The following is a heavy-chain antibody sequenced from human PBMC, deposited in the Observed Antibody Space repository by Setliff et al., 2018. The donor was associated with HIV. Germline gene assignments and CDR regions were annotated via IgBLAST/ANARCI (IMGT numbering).Heavy chain of an antibody. J-gene: IGHJ4*02. Sequence: SETLSLTCTVSGDSIRSGDYYWSWIRQSPEKGLEWIGYTFHTGYTYYNPSLKSRIIISVDTSKNQFSLKLSSVTAADTAVYYCARSYDSSPHFGYWGQGTLVTVSS. D-gene: IGHD3-22*01. V-gene: IGHV4-30-4*08. CDR2: TFHTGYT. CDR1: GDSIRSGDYY. CDR3: ARSYDSSPHFGY.